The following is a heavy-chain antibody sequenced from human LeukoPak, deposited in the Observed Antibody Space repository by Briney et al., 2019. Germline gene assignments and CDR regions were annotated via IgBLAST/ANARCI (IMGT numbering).Heavy chain of an antibody. CDR3: ARATLRPGIVGATFDY. D-gene: IGHD1-26*01. CDR1: GFTFSSYA. CDR2: ISGSGGST. V-gene: IGHV3-23*01. Sequence: PGGSLRLSCAASGFTFSSYAMSWVRQAPGKGLEWVSAISGSGGSTYYADSVKGRFTISRDNSKNTLYLQMNSLRAEDTAVYYCARATLRPGIVGATFDYWGQGTLVTVSS. J-gene: IGHJ4*02.